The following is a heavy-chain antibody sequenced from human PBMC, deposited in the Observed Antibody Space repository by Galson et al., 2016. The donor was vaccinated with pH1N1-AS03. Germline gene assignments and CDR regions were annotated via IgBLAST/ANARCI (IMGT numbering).Heavy chain of an antibody. CDR2: ISESGNGT. Sequence: SLRLSCAASGFTFSDNHMSWIRQAPGRGLEYIGYISESGNGTVYRDSVKGRFTISRDNAKNSLFLQMNSLRAEDTAVYYCTRYDRGPSFGGEGTLVTVSS. CDR3: TRYDRGPSF. V-gene: IGHV3-11*04. J-gene: IGHJ4*02. CDR1: GFTFSDNH. D-gene: IGHD1-1*01.